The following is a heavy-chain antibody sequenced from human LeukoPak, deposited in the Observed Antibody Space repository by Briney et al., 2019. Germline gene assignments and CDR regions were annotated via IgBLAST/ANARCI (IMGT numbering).Heavy chain of an antibody. D-gene: IGHD3-9*01. V-gene: IGHV1-18*01. CDR1: GYTFTSYG. J-gene: IGHJ6*02. CDR2: ISAYNGKT. Sequence: ASVKVSCKASGYTFTSYGISWVRQAPGQGLEWMGWISAYNGKTNYAQKFQGRVTMTTDTPTSTAYMELRSLRSDDTAVYYRAREHYDILTDYYNEWDYYGMDVWGQGTTVTVSS. CDR3: AREHYDILTDYYNEWDYYGMDV.